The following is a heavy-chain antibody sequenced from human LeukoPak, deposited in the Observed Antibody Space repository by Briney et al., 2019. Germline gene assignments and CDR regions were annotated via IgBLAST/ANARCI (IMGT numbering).Heavy chain of an antibody. V-gene: IGHV4-34*01. D-gene: IGHD2-2*02. CDR2: ITHSGST. Sequence: SETLSLTCAVYGGSFSGYYWSWIRQPPGKGLEWIGEITHSGSTNYNPSLKSRVTISVDTSKNQFSLKLSSVTAADTAVYYCARGVPYRGLVVVPAAIPSSHFDYWGQGTLVTVSS. CDR1: GGSFSGYY. J-gene: IGHJ4*02. CDR3: ARGVPYRGLVVVPAAIPSSHFDY.